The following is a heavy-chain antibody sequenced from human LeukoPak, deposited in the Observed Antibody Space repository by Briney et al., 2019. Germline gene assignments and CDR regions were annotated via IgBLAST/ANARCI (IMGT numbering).Heavy chain of an antibody. CDR3: ARDLSIAAHWFDS. J-gene: IGHJ5*01. V-gene: IGHV4-39*07. D-gene: IGHD6-6*01. Sequence: PSETLSLTCTVSGDSISSSSYYWGWIRQPPGKGLEWIGSIYYSGSTYYNPSLKSRVTISVDTSKNQFSLKLSSVTAADTAVYYCARDLSIAAHWFDSWGQGTLVTVSS. CDR2: IYYSGST. CDR1: GDSISSSSYY.